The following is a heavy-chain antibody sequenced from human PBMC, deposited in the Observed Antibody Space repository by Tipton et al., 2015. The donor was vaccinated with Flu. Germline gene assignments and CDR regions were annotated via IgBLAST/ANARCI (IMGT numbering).Heavy chain of an antibody. D-gene: IGHD6-19*01. CDR3: ARRKDSRGSEYFRQ. CDR2: INLSGSP. V-gene: IGHV4-34*01. Sequence: TLSLTCTAYGGSFSGFYWSWIRQPPGKGLEWIGEINLSGSPNYNPSLKSRVTMSIDTSRNQFSLKVSSVTAADTAVYYCARRKDSRGSEYFRQWGQGTLVTVSS. CDR1: GGSFSGFY. J-gene: IGHJ1*01.